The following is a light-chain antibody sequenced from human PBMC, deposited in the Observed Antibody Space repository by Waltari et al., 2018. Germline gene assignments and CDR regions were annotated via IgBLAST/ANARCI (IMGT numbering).Light chain of an antibody. CDR3: SSYTTTAAGV. V-gene: IGLV2-14*03. Sequence: QSALTQPASVSGSAGQSITISCTGSSSDVGGYKFVSWYQQHPRKAPKLIIFDVNNRPSGVSERFSGSKSGNTASLTISGLQTEDEADYYCSSYTTTAAGVFGTGTRVTVL. J-gene: IGLJ1*01. CDR1: SSDVGGYKF. CDR2: DVN.